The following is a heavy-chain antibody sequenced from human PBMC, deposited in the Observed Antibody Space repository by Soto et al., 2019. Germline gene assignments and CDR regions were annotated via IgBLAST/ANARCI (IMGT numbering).Heavy chain of an antibody. Sequence: GSGPTLVNPTQTLTLTCTFSGFSLSTSGVGVGWIRQPPGKALEWLTLIYWDDDKRYSPSLKSRLTITKDTSKNQVVLTMTNMDPVDTATYYCAHSSARVRGVIITADAFDIWGQGTMVTVSS. CDR1: GFSLSTSGVG. CDR3: AHSSARVRGVIITADAFDI. J-gene: IGHJ3*02. V-gene: IGHV2-5*02. CDR2: IYWDDDK. D-gene: IGHD3-10*01.